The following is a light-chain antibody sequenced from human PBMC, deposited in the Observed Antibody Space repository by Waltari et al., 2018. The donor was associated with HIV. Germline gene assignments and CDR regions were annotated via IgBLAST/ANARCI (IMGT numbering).Light chain of an antibody. J-gene: IGLJ3*02. Sequence: SYVLTQPPSVSVAPGKTARSNCERDNIGEKSGHWYQQKPGQAPILVMYDDDHRPSGIPARCSCSNSENTATLAMTRLEVGDEAEYDCQILHLRRDHWVVGGGTKLTV. V-gene: IGLV3-21*03. CDR1: NIGEKS. CDR2: DDD. CDR3: QILHLRRDHWV.